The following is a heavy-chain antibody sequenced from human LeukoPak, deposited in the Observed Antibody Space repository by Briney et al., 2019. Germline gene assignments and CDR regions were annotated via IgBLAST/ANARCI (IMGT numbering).Heavy chain of an antibody. J-gene: IGHJ6*02. CDR3: ARSNLDLDYYGMDV. CDR1: GGSISSSSYY. Sequence: SETLSLTCTVSGGSISSSSYYWGWIRQPPGKGLEWIGEINHSGSTNYNPSLKSRVTISVDTSKNQFSLKLSSVTAADTAVYYCARSNLDLDYYGMDVWGQGTTVTVSS. CDR2: INHSGST. V-gene: IGHV4-39*07. D-gene: IGHD4-11*01.